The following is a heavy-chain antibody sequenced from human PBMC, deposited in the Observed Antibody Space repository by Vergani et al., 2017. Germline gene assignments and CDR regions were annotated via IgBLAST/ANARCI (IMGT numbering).Heavy chain of an antibody. V-gene: IGHV4-61*02. Sequence: QVQLQESGPGLVKPSQTLSLTCTVSGGSISSGSYYWSWIRQPAGKGLEWIGRIYTSGSTNYNPSLKSRVTISVDTSKNQFSLKLSSVTAADTAVYYCIASIAAAAHDAFDIWGQGTMVTVSS. D-gene: IGHD6-13*01. J-gene: IGHJ3*02. CDR1: GGSISSGSYY. CDR2: IYTSGST. CDR3: IASIAAAAHDAFDI.